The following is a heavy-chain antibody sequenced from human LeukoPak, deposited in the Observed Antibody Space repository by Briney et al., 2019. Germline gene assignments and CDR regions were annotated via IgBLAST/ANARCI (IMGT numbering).Heavy chain of an antibody. Sequence: EASLKISCKGSGYSFANYWIGWVRQMPGKGLEWMGIIYPNASDTRYSPSFRGQVTISADKSIATAYLRWNSLKASDTAMYYCALSSGAYDSAGYFDYWGQGTLVTVSS. CDR1: GYSFANYW. D-gene: IGHD3-22*01. CDR2: IYPNASDT. J-gene: IGHJ4*02. V-gene: IGHV5-51*01. CDR3: ALSSGAYDSAGYFDY.